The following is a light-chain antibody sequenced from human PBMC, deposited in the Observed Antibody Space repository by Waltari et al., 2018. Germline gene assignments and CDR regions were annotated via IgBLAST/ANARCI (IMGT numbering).Light chain of an antibody. CDR2: QDT. V-gene: IGLV3-1*01. Sequence: SYDLTQPPSVSVSPGQTASITCSGDNLGDKYTFWYQQKPGQSPVLVIFQDTKRPSGIPERFSGSNSGNTATLTISGTQPMDEADYYCQAWDGSTCVFGTGTKVTVL. CDR1: NLGDKY. J-gene: IGLJ1*01. CDR3: QAWDGSTCV.